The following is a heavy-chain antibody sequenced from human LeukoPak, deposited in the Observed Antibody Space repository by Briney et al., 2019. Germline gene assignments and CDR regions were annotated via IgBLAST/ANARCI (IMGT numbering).Heavy chain of an antibody. V-gene: IGHV5-51*01. CDR3: ARLTSPRNWNDVMWFDP. Sequence: GESLKISCKGSGYSFTTYWIAWVRQMPGRGLEWMGIIYPGDSDTRYRPSFQGQVTISVDKSISTAYLQWSSLKASDTAMYYCARLTSPRNWNDVMWFDPWGQGTLVTVSS. D-gene: IGHD1-1*01. J-gene: IGHJ5*02. CDR1: GYSFTTYW. CDR2: IYPGDSDT.